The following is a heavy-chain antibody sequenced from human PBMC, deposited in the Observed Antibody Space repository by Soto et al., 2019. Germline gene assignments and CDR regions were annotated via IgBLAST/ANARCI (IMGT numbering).Heavy chain of an antibody. V-gene: IGHV3-66*01. Sequence: GGSLRLSCAASGFTVSTKYMSWVRQAPGKGLEWVSVIYSGGSTFYADSVRGRLTISRDNSKNTVNLQMNSLRAEDTAVYYCARDPWAADYWGQGTLVTVSS. J-gene: IGHJ4*02. CDR3: ARDPWAADY. CDR1: GFTVSTKY. D-gene: IGHD3-16*01. CDR2: IYSGGST.